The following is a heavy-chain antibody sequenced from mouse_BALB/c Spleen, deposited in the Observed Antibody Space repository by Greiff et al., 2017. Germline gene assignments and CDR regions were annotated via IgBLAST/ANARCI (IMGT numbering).Heavy chain of an antibody. CDR2: ISSGGSYT. J-gene: IGHJ4*01. Sequence: EVQRVESGGDLVKPGGSLKLSCAASGFTFSSYGMSWVRQTPDKRLEWVATISSGGSYTYYPDSVKGRFTISRDNAKNTLYLQMSSLKSEDTAMYYCARHGIYYDYENYAMDYWGQGTSVTVSS. CDR3: ARHGIYYDYENYAMDY. D-gene: IGHD2-4*01. V-gene: IGHV5-6*01. CDR1: GFTFSSYG.